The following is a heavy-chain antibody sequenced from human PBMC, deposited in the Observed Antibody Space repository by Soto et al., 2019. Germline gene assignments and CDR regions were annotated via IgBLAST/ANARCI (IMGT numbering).Heavy chain of an antibody. D-gene: IGHD2-8*01. Sequence: QVQLVQSGAELKKPGSSVKVSCKASGSTFSNYAISWVRQAPGQGLEWMGGIITVSGTANYAQKFEGRVTITADDAMTTAYMELSSLTPEDTAVYYRARGYCSNGVCYRYSSGSYVFDYWGQGTLVTVSS. CDR1: GSTFSNYA. CDR2: IITVSGTA. CDR3: ARGYCSNGVCYRYSSGSYVFDY. J-gene: IGHJ4*02. V-gene: IGHV1-69*01.